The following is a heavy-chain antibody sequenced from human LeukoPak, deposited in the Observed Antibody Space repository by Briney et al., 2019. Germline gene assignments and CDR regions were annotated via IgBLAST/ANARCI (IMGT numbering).Heavy chain of an antibody. V-gene: IGHV1-69*13. Sequence: GASVKVSCKASGGTFSSYAISWVRQAPGQGLEWMGGIIPIFGTANYAQKFQGRVTITADESTSTAYMELSSLRSDDTAVYYCIYCSSTSCYDAFDYWGQGTLVTVSS. CDR2: IIPIFGTA. J-gene: IGHJ4*02. CDR3: IYCSSTSCYDAFDY. D-gene: IGHD2-2*01. CDR1: GGTFSSYA.